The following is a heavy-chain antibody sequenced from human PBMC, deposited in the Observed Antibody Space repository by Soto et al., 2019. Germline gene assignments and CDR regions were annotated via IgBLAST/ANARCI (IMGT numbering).Heavy chain of an antibody. CDR1: GGTFNNFA. D-gene: IGHD6-25*01. V-gene: IGHV1-69*01. CDR3: ATATISPVSATLYHYRMDV. J-gene: IGHJ6*02. Sequence: VQLVQAGAEVKKPGSSVKVSYQASGGTFNNFAFTWVRQAPGQGLEWLGGIMPVFHTTNIAQTFQNRITVTSDDFTTTVYMEMTSLRYDDTAVYYCATATISPVSATLYHYRMDVWGQGTTVTVSS. CDR2: IMPVFHTT.